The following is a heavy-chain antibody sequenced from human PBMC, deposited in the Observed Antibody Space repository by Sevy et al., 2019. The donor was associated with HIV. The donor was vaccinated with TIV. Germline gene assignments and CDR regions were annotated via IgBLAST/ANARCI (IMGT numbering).Heavy chain of an antibody. CDR3: TRVSSGTDDDY. V-gene: IGHV3-7*01. D-gene: IGHD6-25*01. CDR1: GFTFSNSW. CDR2: INPGGTEE. Sequence: GGSLRLSCVASGFTFSNSWMNWVRQAPGKGLEWVANINPGGTEEFYVDSVKGPFIISRDNAKNSLFLQMNSLRAEDTAVYYCTRVSSGTDDDYWGQRTLVTVSS. J-gene: IGHJ4*02.